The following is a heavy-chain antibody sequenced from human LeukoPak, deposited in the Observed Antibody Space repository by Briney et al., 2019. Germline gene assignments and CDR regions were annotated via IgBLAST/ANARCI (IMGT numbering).Heavy chain of an antibody. J-gene: IGHJ4*02. Sequence: ASVKVSCKASGYTFTSYGISWVRQAPGQGLEWMGWISAYNGNTNYAQKLQGRVTMTTDTSTSTAYMELRSLRSDDTAVYYCAGIPDGLGSSRFDYWGQGTLVTVSS. V-gene: IGHV1-18*04. CDR3: AGIPDGLGSSRFDY. CDR1: GYTFTSYG. D-gene: IGHD3-10*01. CDR2: ISAYNGNT.